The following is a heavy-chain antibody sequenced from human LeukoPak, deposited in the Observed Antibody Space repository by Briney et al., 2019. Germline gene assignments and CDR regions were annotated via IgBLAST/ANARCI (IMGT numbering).Heavy chain of an antibody. Sequence: GGSLRLSCAAPGLSFSNYGMHWVRQAPGKGLEWVSGISGSGGSTYYADSVKGRFTISRDNSKNTLFLQMNSLRAEDRAVYYCAKDSLRTVPKASFDSWGQGTLVTVSS. CDR2: ISGSGGST. CDR1: GLSFSNYG. CDR3: AKDSLRTVPKASFDS. J-gene: IGHJ4*02. V-gene: IGHV3-23*01. D-gene: IGHD2-2*01.